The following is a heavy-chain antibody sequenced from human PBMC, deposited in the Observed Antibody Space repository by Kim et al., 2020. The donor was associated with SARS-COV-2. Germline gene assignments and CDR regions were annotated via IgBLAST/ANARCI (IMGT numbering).Heavy chain of an antibody. V-gene: IGHV4-39*07. J-gene: IGHJ4*02. Sequence: YYNPSLKSRVTISVDTSKNQFSLKLSSVTAADTAVYYCRLGIAAAGGPGYWGQGTLVTVSS. D-gene: IGHD6-13*01. CDR3: RLGIAAAGGPGY.